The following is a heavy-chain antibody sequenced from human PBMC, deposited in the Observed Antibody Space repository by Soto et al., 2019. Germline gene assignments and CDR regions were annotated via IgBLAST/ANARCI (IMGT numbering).Heavy chain of an antibody. D-gene: IGHD5-12*01. V-gene: IGHV3-21*01. CDR1: GFTFSSYS. CDR2: ISSSSSYI. Sequence: GGSLRLSCAASGFTFSSYSMNWVRQAPGKGLEWVSSISSSSSYIYYADSVKGRFTISRDNAKNSLYLQMNSLRADDTAVYYCARGIVAHGMDVWGQGTTVTVSS. J-gene: IGHJ6*02. CDR3: ARGIVAHGMDV.